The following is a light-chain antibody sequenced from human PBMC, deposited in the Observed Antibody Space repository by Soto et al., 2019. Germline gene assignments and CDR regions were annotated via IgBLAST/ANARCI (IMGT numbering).Light chain of an antibody. V-gene: IGKV3-20*01. CDR2: GAS. CDR3: QQYGTSPPLT. J-gene: IGKJ4*01. Sequence: EIVLMQSPGTLSLSPGERATLSCRASQSVSNNYVAWYQQKPGQAPRLRIAGASSRATGITDRFSGSGSGTDFTLTSSRLEPEDFAVYYCQQYGTSPPLTFGGGTNVEIK. CDR1: QSVSNNY.